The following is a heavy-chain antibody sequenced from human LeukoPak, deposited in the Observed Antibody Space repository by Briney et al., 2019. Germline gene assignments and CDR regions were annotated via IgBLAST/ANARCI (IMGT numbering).Heavy chain of an antibody. CDR1: GGSFSAYY. CDR2: ISHSGGT. Sequence: SETLSLTCAVYGGSFSAYYWAWIRQPPGKGLEWIGEISHSGGTNYNPSLKSRVTISVDTSKNQFSLKLSSVTAADTAVYYCASSRNYDILTGYWIYYFDYWGQGPLVTVSS. D-gene: IGHD3-9*01. J-gene: IGHJ4*02. V-gene: IGHV4-34*01. CDR3: ASSRNYDILTGYWIYYFDY.